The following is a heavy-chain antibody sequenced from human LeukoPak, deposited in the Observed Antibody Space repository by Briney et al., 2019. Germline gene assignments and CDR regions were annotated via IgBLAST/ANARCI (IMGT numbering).Heavy chain of an antibody. D-gene: IGHD3-3*01. CDR3: AARGTYYDFWSGYPRSGY. V-gene: IGHV3-74*01. Sequence: PGGSPRLSCAASGFTFSSYWMHWVRQAPGKGLVWVSRINSDGSSTSYADSVKGRFTTSRDNAKNTLYLQMNSLRAEDTAVYYCAARGTYYDFWSGYPRSGYWGQGTLVTVSS. CDR2: INSDGSST. J-gene: IGHJ4*02. CDR1: GFTFSSYW.